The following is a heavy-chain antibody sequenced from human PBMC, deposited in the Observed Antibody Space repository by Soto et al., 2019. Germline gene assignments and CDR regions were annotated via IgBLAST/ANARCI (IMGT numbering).Heavy chain of an antibody. V-gene: IGHV4-39*02. D-gene: IGHD3-3*01. CDR2: IYYSGST. Sequence: PSETLSLTCTVSGGSISSSSYYWGWIRQPPGKGLEWIGSIYYSGSTYYNPSLKSRVTISVDTSKNQFSLKLSSVTAADTAVYYCAREYDFWSGSPDYWGQGTLVTVSS. CDR3: AREYDFWSGSPDY. J-gene: IGHJ4*02. CDR1: GGSISSSSYY.